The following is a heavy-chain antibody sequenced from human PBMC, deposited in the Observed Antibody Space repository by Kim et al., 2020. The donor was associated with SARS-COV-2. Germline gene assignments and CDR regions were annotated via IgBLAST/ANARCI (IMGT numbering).Heavy chain of an antibody. CDR2: IYYSGST. CDR3: ARRSSSWYHYYYGMDV. Sequence: SETLSLTCTVSGGSISSSSYYWGWIRQPPEKGLEWMGSIYYSGSTYYNPSLKSRVTISVDTSKNQFSLKLSSVTAADTAVYYCARRSSSWYHYYYGMDVWGQGTTVTVSS. D-gene: IGHD6-13*01. J-gene: IGHJ6*02. CDR1: GGSISSSSYY. V-gene: IGHV4-39*01.